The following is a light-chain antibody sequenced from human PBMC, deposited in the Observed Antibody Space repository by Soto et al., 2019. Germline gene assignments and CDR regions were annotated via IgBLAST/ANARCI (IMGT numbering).Light chain of an antibody. CDR3: QQSYSSSCT. CDR1: QSISNS. Sequence: DIQLTQSPSSLSASVGDRVTITCRASQSISNSLNWYQQKPGKAPNLLIYGTSSLQNGVPSRFDGRGSGTDFTLTISSLQREDFATYYCQQSYSSSCTFGQGTKVAIK. J-gene: IGKJ1*01. CDR2: GTS. V-gene: IGKV1-39*01.